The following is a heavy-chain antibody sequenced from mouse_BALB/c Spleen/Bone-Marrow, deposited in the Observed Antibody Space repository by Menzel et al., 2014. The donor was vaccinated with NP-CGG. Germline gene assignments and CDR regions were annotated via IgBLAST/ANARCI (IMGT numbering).Heavy chain of an antibody. Sequence: VQLQQSGAELMKPGASVKISCKATGYTFSGYWIEWVKQRPGHGLEWIGEILSGSGSTNYNENFKGKATFTADTSSNTAYMQLSSLTSEDSAVYYCARSRDGYYGFAYWGQGTLVTVSA. J-gene: IGHJ3*01. V-gene: IGHV1-9*01. CDR3: ARSRDGYYGFAY. CDR1: GYTFSGYW. D-gene: IGHD2-3*01. CDR2: ILSGSGST.